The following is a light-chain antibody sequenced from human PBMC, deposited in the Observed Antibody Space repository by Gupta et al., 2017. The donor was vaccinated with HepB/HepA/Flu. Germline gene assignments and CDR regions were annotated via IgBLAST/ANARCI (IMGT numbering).Light chain of an antibody. CDR1: QGIGTY. CDR3: QQSYEIPLT. J-gene: IGKJ1*01. V-gene: IGKV1-39*01. Sequence: DIKMTQSPSSLSASVGDRVTITCRASQGIGTYLNWYQQRPGKAPNVLIYVASTLESGVPSRFGGSGSGTDFTLTISNLQPEDFGTYFCQQSYEIPLTFGQGTKVEMK. CDR2: VAS.